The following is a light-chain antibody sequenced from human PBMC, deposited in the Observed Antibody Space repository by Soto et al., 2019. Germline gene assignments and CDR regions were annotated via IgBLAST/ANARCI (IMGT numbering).Light chain of an antibody. J-gene: IGKJ4*01. CDR3: QHRINWPLT. Sequence: EIVLTQSPATLSLSPGERATLSCRASQSVSTYLAWYQQKPGQAPRLLIYEASNRATGIPARFSGSGSGTDFTLTISSLEPEDFAVYYCQHRINWPLTFGGGTQVEIK. CDR1: QSVSTY. V-gene: IGKV3-11*01. CDR2: EAS.